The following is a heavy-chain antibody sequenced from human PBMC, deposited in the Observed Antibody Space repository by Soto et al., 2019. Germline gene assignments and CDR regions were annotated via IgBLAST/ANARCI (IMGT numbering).Heavy chain of an antibody. D-gene: IGHD6-19*01. CDR1: GYTFINYH. Sequence: QVQVVQSGAEVKKPGASVKVSCKTSGYTFINYHVHWVRQAPGQGLEWMGAINPNGGSTTYAQHLQSRITMNSDASTSTVYMDLSSLRSDDTAVYYCALPKNTLGWYNFWGQGSLVTVS. CDR3: ALPKNTLGWYNF. CDR2: INPNGGST. J-gene: IGHJ4*02. V-gene: IGHV1-46*01.